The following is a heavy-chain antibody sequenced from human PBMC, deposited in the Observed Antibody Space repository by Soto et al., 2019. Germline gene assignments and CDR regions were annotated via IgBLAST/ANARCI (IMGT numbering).Heavy chain of an antibody. J-gene: IGHJ6*02. CDR1: GYTFTTYD. CDR2: ISTYNGNT. D-gene: IGHD2-8*01. Sequence: QVQLVQSGAEVKKPGASVKVSCKASGYTFTTYDISWVRQAPGQGLEWMGRISTYNGNTNYPQSLQGRLTMTTDTSTTPAYMELRRLRSDDTAVYYCARDPYHVPMVNAPNLYGMDVWGQGTTVTVSS. CDR3: ARDPYHVPMVNAPNLYGMDV. V-gene: IGHV1-18*01.